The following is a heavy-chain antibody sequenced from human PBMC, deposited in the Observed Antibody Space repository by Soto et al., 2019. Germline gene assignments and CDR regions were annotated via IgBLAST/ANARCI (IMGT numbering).Heavy chain of an antibody. Sequence: VASVKVSCKASGYTFTSYSMHWVLQAPRQRLEWMGWSNAGNGNTKYSQEFQGRVAITRDTSASTAYMELSSLRSEDMAVYYCARATAADEFDYWGQGTLVTVSS. CDR2: SNAGNGNT. CDR1: GYTFTSYS. V-gene: IGHV1-3*02. CDR3: ARATAADEFDY. J-gene: IGHJ4*02. D-gene: IGHD6-13*01.